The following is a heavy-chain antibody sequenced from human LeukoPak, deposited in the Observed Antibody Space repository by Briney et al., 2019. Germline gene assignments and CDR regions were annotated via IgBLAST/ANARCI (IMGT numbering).Heavy chain of an antibody. Sequence: GASVKVSCKASGYTFTSNYMHWVRQAPGQGLEWMGIIHPSGGNTNCAQKFQGRVAMTRDTSTSTVYMELSSLRSEDTAIYYCARDCSSTRCQGPVFDNWGQGTLVTVSS. J-gene: IGHJ4*02. D-gene: IGHD2-2*01. CDR3: ARDCSSTRCQGPVFDN. CDR1: GYTFTSNY. CDR2: IHPSGGNT. V-gene: IGHV1-46*01.